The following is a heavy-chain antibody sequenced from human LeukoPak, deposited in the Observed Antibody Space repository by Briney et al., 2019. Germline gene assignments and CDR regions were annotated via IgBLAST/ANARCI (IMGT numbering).Heavy chain of an antibody. CDR3: ARDRSSIIAAAGSAADY. D-gene: IGHD6-13*01. Sequence: GGSLRLSCAASGFTFSSYAMHWVRQAPGKGLEWVAVISYDGGNKYYADSVKGRFTISRDNSKNTLYLQMNSLRAEDTAVYYCARDRSSIIAAAGSAADYWGQGTLVTVSS. V-gene: IGHV3-30-3*01. J-gene: IGHJ4*02. CDR2: ISYDGGNK. CDR1: GFTFSSYA.